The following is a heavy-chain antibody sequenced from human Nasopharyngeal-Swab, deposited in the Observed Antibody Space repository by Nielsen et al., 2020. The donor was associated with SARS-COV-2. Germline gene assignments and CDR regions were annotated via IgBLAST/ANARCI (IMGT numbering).Heavy chain of an antibody. V-gene: IGHV3-74*01. CDR1: GFTFSSYW. D-gene: IGHD2-15*01. CDR3: ARVVCSGGSCYQNRYYFDY. CDR2: INSDGSST. Sequence: GESLKISCAASGFTFSSYWMHWVRQAPGKGLVWVSRINSDGSSTSYADSVKGRFTISRDNAKNTLYLQMNSLRAEDTAVYYCARVVCSGGSCYQNRYYFDYWGQGTLVTVSS. J-gene: IGHJ4*02.